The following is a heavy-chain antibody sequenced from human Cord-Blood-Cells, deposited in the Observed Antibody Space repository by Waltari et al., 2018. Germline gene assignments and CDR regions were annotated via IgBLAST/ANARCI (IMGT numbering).Heavy chain of an antibody. CDR2: INPNSGGT. CDR3: ARDIGSSSSSAFDI. J-gene: IGHJ3*02. V-gene: IGHV1-2*02. CDR1: GYTFTGYY. D-gene: IGHD6-6*01. Sequence: QVQLVQSGAEVKKPGASVKVSCKASGYTFTGYYMHWVRQAPGQGLEWLGWINPNSGGTNMAQKCQGRVTMTRDTSISTAYMELSRLRSDDTAVYYCARDIGSSSSSAFDIWGQGTMVTVSS.